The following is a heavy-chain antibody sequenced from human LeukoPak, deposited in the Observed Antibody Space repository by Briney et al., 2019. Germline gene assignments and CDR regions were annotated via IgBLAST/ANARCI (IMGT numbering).Heavy chain of an antibody. Sequence: GGSLRLSCAASGFTFSSYSMNWVRQAPGKGLEWVSSISSSSSYIYYADSVKGRSTISRDNAKNSLYLQMNSLRAEDTAVYYCARDGYCSGGSCYSDAFDIWGQGTMVTVSS. CDR1: GFTFSSYS. CDR2: ISSSSSYI. D-gene: IGHD2-15*01. J-gene: IGHJ3*02. V-gene: IGHV3-21*01. CDR3: ARDGYCSGGSCYSDAFDI.